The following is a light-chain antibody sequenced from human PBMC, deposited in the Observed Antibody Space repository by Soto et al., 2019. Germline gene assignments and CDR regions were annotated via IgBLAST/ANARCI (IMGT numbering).Light chain of an antibody. CDR2: TTS. CDR3: HQSYITPPA. CDR1: QNIDIY. Sequence: DVQMTQSPSSLSASVGDRVTITCRASQNIDIYLNWYQQKQGRPPTLLIYTTSLLQSGVPTRFSGSGSGTDFTLTISNLQPEDFATYSCHQSYITPPAFGQGTKVGIK. J-gene: IGKJ2*01. V-gene: IGKV1-39*01.